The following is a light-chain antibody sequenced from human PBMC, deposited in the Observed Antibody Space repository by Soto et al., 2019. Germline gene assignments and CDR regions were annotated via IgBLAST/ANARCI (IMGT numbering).Light chain of an antibody. V-gene: IGKV3D-15*01. J-gene: IGKJ1*01. CDR2: GVS. CDR3: QQYDNSRT. Sequence: ETLMTQSPATLSVSPGERATLSRRASQSVNNNLAWYQQKLGQAPRVLIYGVSTRATGFPDRFSGSGSGTDFTLTISRLEPEDFAMYYCQQYDNSRTFGQGTKVDIK. CDR1: QSVNNN.